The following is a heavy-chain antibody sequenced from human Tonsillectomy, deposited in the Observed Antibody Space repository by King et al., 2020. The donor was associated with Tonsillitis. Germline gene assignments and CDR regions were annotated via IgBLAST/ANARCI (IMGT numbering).Heavy chain of an antibody. Sequence: VQLQESGPGLVKPSETLSLICTVSGDSISNYYWSWIRQPPGKGLEWIGYVYYSGSTNFNPSLKSRVTISVDTSKNQFSLKLKSVTAADTAIYYWSRDPAVADTWGWFDTWGQGTPVTVSS. CDR2: VYYSGST. CDR3: SRDPAVADTWGWFDT. D-gene: IGHD6-19*01. V-gene: IGHV4-59*01. CDR1: GDSISNYY. J-gene: IGHJ5*02.